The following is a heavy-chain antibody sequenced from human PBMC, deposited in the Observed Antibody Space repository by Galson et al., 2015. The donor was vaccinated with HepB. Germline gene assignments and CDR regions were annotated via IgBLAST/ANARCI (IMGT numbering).Heavy chain of an antibody. V-gene: IGHV4-59*01. D-gene: IGHD6-13*01. CDR2: IYYSGST. Sequence: EPLSLTCTVSGGSISSYYWSWIRQPPGKGLEWIGYIYYSGSTNYNPSLKSRVTISVDTSKNQFSLKLSSVTAADTAVYYCAREGIGHSSLNSPYYFDYWGQGTLVTVSS. CDR3: AREGIGHSSLNSPYYFDY. J-gene: IGHJ4*02. CDR1: GGSISSYY.